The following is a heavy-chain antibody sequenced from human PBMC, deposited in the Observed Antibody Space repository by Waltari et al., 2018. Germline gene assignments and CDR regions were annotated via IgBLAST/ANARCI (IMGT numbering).Heavy chain of an antibody. D-gene: IGHD7-27*01. CDR3: ARGNWAPFDY. V-gene: IGHV3-7*01. J-gene: IGHJ4*02. CDR1: GLNLSSYW. CDR2: IKQDGSEK. Sequence: EVQLVESGGGLVQPGGSLRLSCAATGLNLSSYWMTWGRQAPGKGLEWVAIIKQDGSEKHYVDSVKGRFTISRDNAKNSLYLQMNSLRVEDTAIYYCARGNWAPFDYWGQGTLVTVSS.